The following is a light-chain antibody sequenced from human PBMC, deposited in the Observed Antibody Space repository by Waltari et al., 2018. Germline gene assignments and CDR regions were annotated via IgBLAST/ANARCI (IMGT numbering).Light chain of an antibody. CDR1: QGISSY. Sequence: IQRSQSPSSLSASAGDRVTITCRASQGISSYLNWYQQKPGKAPKLLIYYANSLASGVPSRFSGSGSGTEFTLTISSLQPEDFATYYCQQGDSYPRTFGQGTKVEIK. J-gene: IGKJ1*01. V-gene: IGKV1-13*02. CDR3: QQGDSYPRT. CDR2: YAN.